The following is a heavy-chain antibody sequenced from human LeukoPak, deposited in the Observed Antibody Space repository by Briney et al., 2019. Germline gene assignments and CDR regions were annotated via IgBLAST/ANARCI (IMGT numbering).Heavy chain of an antibody. Sequence: SETLSLTCTVSGGSISSYYWSWIRQPPGKGLEWIGYIYYSGSTNYNPSLKSRVTISVDTSKNQFSLKLSSVTAADTAVYYCARVRRDGYNLQEKYYSDSWGQGTLVTVSS. V-gene: IGHV4-59*01. J-gene: IGHJ4*02. CDR2: IYYSGST. D-gene: IGHD5-24*01. CDR3: ARVRRDGYNLQEKYYSDS. CDR1: GGSISSYY.